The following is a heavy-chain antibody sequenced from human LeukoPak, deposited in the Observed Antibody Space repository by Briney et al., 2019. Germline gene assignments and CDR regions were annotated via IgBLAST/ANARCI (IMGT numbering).Heavy chain of an antibody. V-gene: IGHV4-34*01. CDR2: INHSGST. CDR3: ARGRGYYDSSGYLVY. CDR1: GGSFSGYY. Sequence: SETLSLTCAVYGGSFSGYYWSWIRQPPGKGLEWIGEINHSGSTNYNPSLKSRVTISVDTSKNQFSLKLSFVTAADTAVYYCARGRGYYDSSGYLVYWGQGTLVTVSS. J-gene: IGHJ4*02. D-gene: IGHD3-22*01.